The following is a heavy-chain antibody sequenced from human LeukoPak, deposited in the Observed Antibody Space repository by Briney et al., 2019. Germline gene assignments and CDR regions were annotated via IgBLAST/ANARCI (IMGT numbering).Heavy chain of an antibody. Sequence: GGSLRLSCAASGFTFSSYAMSWVRQAPGKGLEWVSAISGSGGSTYYADSVKGRFTISRDSSKNTLYLQMNSLRAEDTAVYYCAKGTYYYGSGSFLDYWGQGTLVTVSS. J-gene: IGHJ4*02. CDR2: ISGSGGST. CDR1: GFTFSSYA. CDR3: AKGTYYYGSGSFLDY. V-gene: IGHV3-23*01. D-gene: IGHD3-10*01.